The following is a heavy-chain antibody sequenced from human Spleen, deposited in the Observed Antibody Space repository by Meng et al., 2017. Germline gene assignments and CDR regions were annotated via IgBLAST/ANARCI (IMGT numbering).Heavy chain of an antibody. CDR2: INPDTGDT. CDR1: GYTFTAYY. CDR3: ARDKIVVVTDDYYYYGMDV. Sequence: ASVKVSCKPSGYTFTAYYIHWVRQAPGQGLEWMGHINPDTGDTLYAQKFQGRVSMTGDTSISTAYVELSGLRSDDTAVYYCARDKIVVVTDDYYYYGMDVWGQGNTVNGAS. J-gene: IGHJ6*02. D-gene: IGHD2-21*02. V-gene: IGHV1-2*06.